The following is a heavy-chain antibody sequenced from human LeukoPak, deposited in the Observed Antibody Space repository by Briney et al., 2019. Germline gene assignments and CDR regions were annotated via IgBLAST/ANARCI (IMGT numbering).Heavy chain of an antibody. CDR1: GGSISSYY. CDR3: ARHPRYSSGRYSYEIDY. CDR2: IYYSGST. Sequence: SETLSLTCTVSGGSISSYYWSWIQQPPGKGLEWIGYIYYSGSTNYNPSLKSRVTISVDTSKNQFSLKLSSVTAADTAVYYCARHPRYSSGRYSYEIDYWGQGTLVTVSS. J-gene: IGHJ4*02. D-gene: IGHD6-19*01. V-gene: IGHV4-59*08.